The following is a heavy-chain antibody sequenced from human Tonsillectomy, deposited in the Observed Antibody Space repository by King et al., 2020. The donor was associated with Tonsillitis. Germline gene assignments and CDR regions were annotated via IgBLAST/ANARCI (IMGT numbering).Heavy chain of an antibody. J-gene: IGHJ4*02. CDR2: FRSKVNSYAQ. D-gene: IGHD2-15*01. Sequence: VQLVESGGGLVQPGGSLKLSCAASGFTSSDSSMHWVRQAPGKGLEWVGRFRSKVNSYAQAYVASWKGGFTISGDDSKNTAYLQMNSLKTEDTAVYYCSRRGTGSRTKCSGGSCDLPGVVHWGQGTLGTVSS. CDR1: GFTSSDSS. CDR3: SRRGTGSRTKCSGGSCDLPGVVH. V-gene: IGHV3-73*01.